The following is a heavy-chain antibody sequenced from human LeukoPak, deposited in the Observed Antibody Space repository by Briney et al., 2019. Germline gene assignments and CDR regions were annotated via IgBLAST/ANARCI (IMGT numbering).Heavy chain of an antibody. D-gene: IGHD6-13*01. J-gene: IGHJ3*02. CDR1: GFTFGSYS. CDR3: ARLKQQQLPDI. Sequence: GGSLRLSCAASGFTFGSYSMNWVRQAPGKGLEWVSYISSSSSTIYYADSVKGRFTISRDNAKNSLYLQMNSLRAEDTAVYYCARLKQQQLPDIWGQGTMVTVSS. V-gene: IGHV3-48*01. CDR2: ISSSSSTI.